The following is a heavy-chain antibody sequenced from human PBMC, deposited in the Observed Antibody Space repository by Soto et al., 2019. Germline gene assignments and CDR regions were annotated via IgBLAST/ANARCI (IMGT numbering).Heavy chain of an antibody. CDR3: AKDQSEVYSSAFNSPLAA. CDR2: ISGGGSGP. V-gene: IGHV3-23*01. J-gene: IGHJ5*02. Sequence: EVQLLESGGGLIQPGGSLRLSCAASGFTFSSCAMTWVRNAPGKGLEWVAGISGGGSGPFYADSVRGRFTISRDNSKNTLYRQMTSLRAEDTAVYHCAKDQSEVYSSAFNSPLAAWGQGTLVAVSS. CDR1: GFTFSSCA. D-gene: IGHD3-22*01.